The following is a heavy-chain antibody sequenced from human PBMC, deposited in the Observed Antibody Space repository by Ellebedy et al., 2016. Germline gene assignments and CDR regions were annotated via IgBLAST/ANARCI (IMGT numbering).Heavy chain of an antibody. CDR3: AKVRSPDVYSTYDMDV. J-gene: IGHJ6*02. D-gene: IGHD6-13*01. CDR1: GFTFRDYG. CDR2: ISDDGSEK. V-gene: IGHV3-30*18. Sequence: GESLKISXVASGFTFRDYGIHWVRQAPGRGLEWVAVISDDGSEKFYRDSVKGRFTISRDNSKFRVYLQMNSLRVEDTAVYYCAKVRSPDVYSTYDMDVWGQGTTVTVSS.